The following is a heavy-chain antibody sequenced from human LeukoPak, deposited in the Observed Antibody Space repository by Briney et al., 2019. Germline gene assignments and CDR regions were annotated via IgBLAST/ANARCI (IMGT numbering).Heavy chain of an antibody. V-gene: IGHV3-7*03. D-gene: IGHD2-15*01. J-gene: IGHJ4*02. Sequence: GGSLRLSCAASGFTFSSYWMSWVRQAPGKGLEWVANIKQDGSEKYYVDSVKGRFTISRDNAKNSLYLQVNSLRAEDTAVYYCARRRCSGGSCYSDFDYWGQGTLVTVSS. CDR2: IKQDGSEK. CDR1: GFTFSSYW. CDR3: ARRRCSGGSCYSDFDY.